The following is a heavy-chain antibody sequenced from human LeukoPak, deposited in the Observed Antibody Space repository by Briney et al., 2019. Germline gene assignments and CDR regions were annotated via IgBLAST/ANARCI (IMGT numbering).Heavy chain of an antibody. J-gene: IGHJ4*02. CDR1: RFTSSTYA. Sequence: GRSLRLSCEVSRFTSSTYAMHWVRQTPGKGLEWVALISYDGNNKYYADFVKGRFTISRDNSKNTLSLQMNSLKTEDTAMYYCARERGSSSMIDYWGQGTLVTVSS. CDR3: ARERGSSSMIDY. V-gene: IGHV3-30*04. D-gene: IGHD6-6*01. CDR2: ISYDGNNK.